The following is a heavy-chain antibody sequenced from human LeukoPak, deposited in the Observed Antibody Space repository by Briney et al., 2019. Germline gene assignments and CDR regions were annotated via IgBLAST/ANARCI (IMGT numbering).Heavy chain of an antibody. J-gene: IGHJ4*02. Sequence: SETLSLTCTVSGGSISSSSYYWGWIRQPPGKGLEWIGEINHSGSTNYNPSLKSRVTISVDTSKNQFSLKLSSVTAADTAVYYCARWGYNWNDVGYFDYWGQGTLVTVSS. D-gene: IGHD1-1*01. CDR1: GGSISSSSYY. CDR2: INHSGST. CDR3: ARWGYNWNDVGYFDY. V-gene: IGHV4-39*07.